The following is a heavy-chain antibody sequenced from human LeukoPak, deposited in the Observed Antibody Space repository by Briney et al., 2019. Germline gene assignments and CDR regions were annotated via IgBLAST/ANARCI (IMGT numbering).Heavy chain of an antibody. Sequence: ASVKVSCKASGYTSTGYYMHWVRQAPGQGLEWMGWINPNSGGTNYAQKFQGWVTMTRDTSISTTYMELSRLRSDDTAVYYCARDSRSGGLSYYYYGMDVWGQGTTVTVSS. D-gene: IGHD3-16*02. CDR1: GYTSTGYY. J-gene: IGHJ6*02. CDR3: ARDSRSGGLSYYYYGMDV. CDR2: INPNSGGT. V-gene: IGHV1-2*04.